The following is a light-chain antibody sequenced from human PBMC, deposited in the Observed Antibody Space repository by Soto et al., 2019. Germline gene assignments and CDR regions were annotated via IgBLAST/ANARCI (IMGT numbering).Light chain of an antibody. J-gene: IGLJ2*01. Sequence: QSVLTQPASVSGSPGQSITISCAGTSSDVGAYDYVSWYQQHPGKAPKLVICDVTNRPSGVSNRFSGSKSGNTASLTISGLQAEDEADYYCSSYRRGTTLVFGGGTKVTVL. CDR1: SSDVGAYDY. V-gene: IGLV2-14*03. CDR2: DVT. CDR3: SSYRRGTTLV.